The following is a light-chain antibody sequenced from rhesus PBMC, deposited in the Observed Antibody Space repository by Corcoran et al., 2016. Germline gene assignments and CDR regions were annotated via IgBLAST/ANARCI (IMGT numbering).Light chain of an antibody. CDR1: QDIRTY. CDR2: YAT. J-gene: IGKJ4*01. Sequence: DIQMTQSPSSLSASVGDRVAITCRASQDIRTYLAWYQQKPGKAPRLLVFYATTLQSGVPSRFSGSGSGTDFTLTISGLQAEDVAVYYCQQYYSSPLTFGGGTKVEIK. V-gene: IGKV1-38*01. CDR3: QQYYSSPLT.